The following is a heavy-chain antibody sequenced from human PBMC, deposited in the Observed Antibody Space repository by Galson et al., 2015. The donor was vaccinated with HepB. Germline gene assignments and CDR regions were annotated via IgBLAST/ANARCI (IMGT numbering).Heavy chain of an antibody. CDR2: INSDGGST. CDR1: GFTFSSYA. J-gene: IGHJ4*02. CDR3: VKGGHTSGWRLDY. D-gene: IGHD6-19*01. Sequence: SLRLSCAASGFTFSSYAIHWVRQAPGKGLEYVSGINSDGGSTYYADSVKGRFTISRDISKNTVCLQMSSLRGEDTAEYYCVKGGHTSGWRLDYWSQGTLVTVSS. V-gene: IGHV3-64D*06.